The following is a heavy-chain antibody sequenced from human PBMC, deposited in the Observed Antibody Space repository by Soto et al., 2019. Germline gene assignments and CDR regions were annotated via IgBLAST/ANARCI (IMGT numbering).Heavy chain of an antibody. CDR3: ARDGVPIAGRSGYFDY. CDR2: INPSRGLT. D-gene: IGHD6-19*01. V-gene: IGHV1-46*02. Sequence: SVKVSCKASVYNLNDYYIHWVRQTPGQGPEWIGVINPSRGLTTYSQRFQGRVSMTRDTSTTTVYMELSSLRSEDTAIYYCARDGVPIAGRSGYFDYWGPGTEVTASS. J-gene: IGHJ4*02. CDR1: VYNLNDYY.